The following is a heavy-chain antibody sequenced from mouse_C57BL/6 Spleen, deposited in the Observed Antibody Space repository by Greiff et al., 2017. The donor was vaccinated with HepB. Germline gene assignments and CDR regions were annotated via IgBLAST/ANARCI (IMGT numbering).Heavy chain of an antibody. CDR1: GFTFSDFY. V-gene: IGHV7-1*01. D-gene: IGHD2-3*01. CDR3: ARDADGYYGYFDV. J-gene: IGHJ1*03. Sequence: EVKLVESGGGLVQSGRSLRLSCATSGFTFSDFYMEWVRQAPGKGLEWIAASRNKANDYTTEYSASVKGRFIVSRDTSQSSLYLQMNALRAEDTAIYYCARDADGYYGYFDVWGTGTTVTVSS. CDR2: SRNKANDYTT.